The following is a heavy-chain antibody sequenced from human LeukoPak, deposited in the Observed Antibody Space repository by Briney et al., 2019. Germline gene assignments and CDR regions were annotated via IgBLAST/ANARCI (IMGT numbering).Heavy chain of an antibody. CDR1: GGSFSGYY. CDR3: ARHLSYYGSGSYYLWSDP. J-gene: IGHJ5*02. CDR2: INHSGST. V-gene: IGHV4-34*01. Sequence: PSETLSLTCAVYGGSFSGYYWSWIRQPPGKGLEWIGEINHSGSTNYNPSLKSRVTISVDTSKNQFSLKLSSVTAADTAVYYCARHLSYYGSGSYYLWSDPWGQGTLVTVSS. D-gene: IGHD3-10*01.